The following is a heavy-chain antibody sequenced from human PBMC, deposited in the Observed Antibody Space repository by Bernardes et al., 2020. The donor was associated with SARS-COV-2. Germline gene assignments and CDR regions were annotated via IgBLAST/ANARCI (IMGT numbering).Heavy chain of an antibody. CDR2: ISSGGSRT. D-gene: IGHD3-3*01. J-gene: IGHJ6*03. CDR1: GFTFSSYA. V-gene: IGHV3-23*01. Sequence: GGSLRLSCEASGFTFSSYAMTWVRQAPGKGLEWVSGISSGGSRTSYADPVTGRFTIFRDNSKSTLYLQMNSLRVEDTAAYFCAKSPGINHYDFWSPRPSNYYMDVWGKGTTVTVSS. CDR3: AKSPGINHYDFWSPRPSNYYMDV.